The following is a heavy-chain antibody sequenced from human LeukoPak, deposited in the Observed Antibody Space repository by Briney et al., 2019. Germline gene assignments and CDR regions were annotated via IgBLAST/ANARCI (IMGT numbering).Heavy chain of an antibody. CDR1: GGSISSSNW. CDR2: IYHSGST. D-gene: IGHD3-16*01. V-gene: IGHV4-4*02. CDR3: ARSRYDYVWGSWFDP. J-gene: IGHJ5*02. Sequence: PSGTLSLTCAVSGGSISSSNWWSWVRPPPRKGLEWIGEIYHSGSTNYNPSLKSRVTISVDKSKNQFSLKLSSVTAADTAVYYCARSRYDYVWGSWFDPWGQGTLVTVSS.